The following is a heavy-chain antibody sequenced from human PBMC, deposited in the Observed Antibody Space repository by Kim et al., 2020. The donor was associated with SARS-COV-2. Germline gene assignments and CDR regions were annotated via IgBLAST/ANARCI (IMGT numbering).Heavy chain of an antibody. D-gene: IGHD3-10*01. CDR3: AKEGGGEVEMATTPFYYGMDV. V-gene: IGHV1-2*02. CDR2: INPNSGGT. J-gene: IGHJ6*02. CDR1: GYTFTGYY. Sequence: ASVKVSCKASGYTFTGYYMHWVRQAPGQGLEWMGWINPNSGGTNYAQKFQGRVTMTRDTSISTAYMELSRLRSDDTAVYYCAKEGGGEVEMATTPFYYGMDVWGQGTTVTVSS.